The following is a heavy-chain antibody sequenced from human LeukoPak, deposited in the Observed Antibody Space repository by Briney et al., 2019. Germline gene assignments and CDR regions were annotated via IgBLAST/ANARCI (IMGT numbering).Heavy chain of an antibody. D-gene: IGHD4-11*01. CDR1: GGSISSYY. CDR2: IYYSGST. CDR3: ARDRLQYYYYYGMDV. Sequence: SETLSLTCTVSGGSISSYYWSWIRQPPGKGLEWIEYIYYSGSTNYNPSLKSRVTISVDTSKNQFSLKLSSVTAADTAVYYCARDRLQYYYYYGMDVWGQGTTVTVSS. J-gene: IGHJ6*02. V-gene: IGHV4-59*01.